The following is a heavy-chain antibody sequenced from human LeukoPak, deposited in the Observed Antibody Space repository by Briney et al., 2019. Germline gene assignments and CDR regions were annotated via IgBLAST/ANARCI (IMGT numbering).Heavy chain of an antibody. CDR2: ISYDGSNK. D-gene: IGHD3-10*01. CDR1: GFTFSSYA. V-gene: IGHV3-30*04. J-gene: IGHJ4*02. Sequence: GGSLRLSCAASGFTFSSYAMHWVRQAPGKGLEWVAVISYDGSNKYYADSVKGRFTISRDNAKNSLYLQMNSLRAEDTAVYYCARDLVGNLWFGEFGLWGQGTLVTVSS. CDR3: ARDLVGNLWFGEFGL.